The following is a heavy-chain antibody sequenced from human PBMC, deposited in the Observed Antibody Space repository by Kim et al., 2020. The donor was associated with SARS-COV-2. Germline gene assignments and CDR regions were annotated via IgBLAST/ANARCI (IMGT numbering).Heavy chain of an antibody. Sequence: SETLSLTCTVSGGSFSSSNWWSWVRQPPGKGLEWIGEIYHSGTTNYNPSLKSRVTISTDKSKNQFSLQLNSVTAADTAVYYCAGAYCSSISCYNNWFDPWGQGTLVTVSS. CDR2: IYHSGTT. D-gene: IGHD2-2*02. J-gene: IGHJ5*02. CDR1: GGSFSSSNW. CDR3: AGAYCSSISCYNNWFDP. V-gene: IGHV4-4*02.